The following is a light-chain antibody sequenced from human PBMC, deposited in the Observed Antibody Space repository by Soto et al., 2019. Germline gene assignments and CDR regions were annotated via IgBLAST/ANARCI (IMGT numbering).Light chain of an antibody. Sequence: DIQITQSLSSLSASVGDRVTITCQANQDINNSLNWYQQRPGEAPKLLIDDASILDAGVQSRFSGSGFGTTFTLTISSLQPEAFATYYCQQIDNRPLTFGGGTKVELK. CDR3: QQIDNRPLT. CDR1: QDINNS. V-gene: IGKV1-33*01. CDR2: DAS. J-gene: IGKJ4*01.